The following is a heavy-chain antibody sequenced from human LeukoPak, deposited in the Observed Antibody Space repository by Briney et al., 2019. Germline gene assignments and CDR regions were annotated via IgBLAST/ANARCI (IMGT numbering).Heavy chain of an antibody. Sequence: ASVKVSCKASGYTFTNYYMHWVRQAPGQGLEWMGIINPSGGSTSYAQKFQGRVTMTRDTSTNTVYMELSSLRSEDTAVYYCARAPMGTAPLYWGQGTLVTVSS. CDR3: ARAPMGTAPLY. CDR1: GYTFTNYY. D-gene: IGHD5-18*01. CDR2: INPSGGST. J-gene: IGHJ4*02. V-gene: IGHV1-46*01.